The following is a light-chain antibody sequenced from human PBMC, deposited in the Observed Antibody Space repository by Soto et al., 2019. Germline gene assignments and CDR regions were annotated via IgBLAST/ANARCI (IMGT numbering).Light chain of an antibody. V-gene: IGLV2-11*01. Sequence: QSVLTQPRSVSGSPGQSVTISCTGTTSDVGGYNYVSWYQHHPGKAPKLMIYDVNKRPSGVPDRFSGSKSGNTASLTISGLQAEDESDYYCCPYAGSYTYVFGTGTKVTVL. CDR1: TSDVGGYNY. CDR2: DVN. CDR3: CPYAGSYTYV. J-gene: IGLJ1*01.